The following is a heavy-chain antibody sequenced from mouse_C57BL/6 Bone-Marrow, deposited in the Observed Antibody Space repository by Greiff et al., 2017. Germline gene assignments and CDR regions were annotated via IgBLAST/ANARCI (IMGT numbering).Heavy chain of an antibody. Sequence: QVQLKQSGAELARPGASVKLPCKASGYTFTSSGISWVKQRTGQGLEWIGEIYPRSGNTYSNEKFKGKATLTADKSSSTAYMELRSLTSEDSAVYFCDLWLRRDYGGQGTTLTVSS. CDR1: GYTFTSSG. D-gene: IGHD2-2*01. J-gene: IGHJ2*01. CDR2: IYPRSGNT. V-gene: IGHV1-81*01. CDR3: DLWLRRDY.